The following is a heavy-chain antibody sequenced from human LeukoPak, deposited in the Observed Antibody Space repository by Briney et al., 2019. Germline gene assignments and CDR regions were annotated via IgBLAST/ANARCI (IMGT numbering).Heavy chain of an antibody. D-gene: IGHD2-15*01. CDR1: GFTFSSYA. Sequence: PGGSLRLSCAASGFTFSSYAVSWVRQAPGKGLEWVSAISGSGGSTYYADSVKGRFTISRDNSKNTLYLQMNSLRAEDTAVYYCAKPRARDCSGGSCSHDAFDIWGQGTMVTVSS. CDR3: AKPRARDCSGGSCSHDAFDI. CDR2: ISGSGGST. V-gene: IGHV3-23*01. J-gene: IGHJ3*02.